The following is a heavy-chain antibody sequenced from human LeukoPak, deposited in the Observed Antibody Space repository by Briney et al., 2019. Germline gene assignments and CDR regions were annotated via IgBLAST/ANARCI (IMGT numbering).Heavy chain of an antibody. CDR3: ARAGETIFGAPNWFDP. Sequence: GASVKVSCKASGYTFTSYGISWVRQAPGQGLEWMGWISAYNGNTNYAQKLQGRVTMTIDTSTSTAYMELRSLRSDDTAVYYCARAGETIFGAPNWFDPWGQGTLVTVSS. D-gene: IGHD3-3*01. CDR2: ISAYNGNT. J-gene: IGHJ5*02. CDR1: GYTFTSYG. V-gene: IGHV1-18*01.